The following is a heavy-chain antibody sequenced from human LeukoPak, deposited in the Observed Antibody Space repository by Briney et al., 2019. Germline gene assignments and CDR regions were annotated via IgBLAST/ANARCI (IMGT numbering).Heavy chain of an antibody. D-gene: IGHD6-13*01. CDR3: ASYSSSGNGFDP. V-gene: IGHV4-34*01. CDR2: INHSGST. Sequence: SETLSLTCAVYGGSFSGYYWSWIRQPPGKGLEWIGEINHSGSTNYNPSLKSRVTISVDTSKNQFSLRLSSVTAADTAVYYCASYSSSGNGFDPWGQGTLVTVSS. CDR1: GGSFSGYY. J-gene: IGHJ5*02.